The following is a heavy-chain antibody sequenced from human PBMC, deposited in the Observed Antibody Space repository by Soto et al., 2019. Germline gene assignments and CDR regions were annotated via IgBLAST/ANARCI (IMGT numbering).Heavy chain of an antibody. CDR2: IHYNGNT. D-gene: IGHD5-12*01. J-gene: IGHJ4*02. CDR1: GDSISRYS. Sequence: QVQLQVSGPGLVKPSETLSLTCTVSGDSISRYSWSWIRQPPGKGLEWIGNIHYNGNTKYNPSLKSRVNMSVDTSKNQFSLKLISVTAADTAVYYCAREGNLGRWLQPLDYWGQGTLVTVSA. CDR3: AREGNLGRWLQPLDY. V-gene: IGHV4-59*01.